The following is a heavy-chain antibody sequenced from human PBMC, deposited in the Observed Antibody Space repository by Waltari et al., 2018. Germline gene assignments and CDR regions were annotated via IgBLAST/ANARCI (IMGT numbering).Heavy chain of an antibody. V-gene: IGHV4-4*02. Sequence: QVQLQESGPGLVKPSGTLSVTCAVPGDSISGSFWWSWVRPTPGKGLEWIGQIHGSGRINYNPSLESRVTVSRDTSNNQFSLKLTSATAADTAVYFCARDRGRGLYLDSWGQGILVTVSP. J-gene: IGHJ4*02. CDR1: GDSISGSFW. D-gene: IGHD5-12*01. CDR3: ARDRGRGLYLDS. CDR2: IHGSGRI.